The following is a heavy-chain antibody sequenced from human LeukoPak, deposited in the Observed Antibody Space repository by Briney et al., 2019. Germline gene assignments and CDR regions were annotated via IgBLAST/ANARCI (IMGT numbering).Heavy chain of an antibody. Sequence: ASVKVSCKASGYTFTSYAMHWVRQAPGQRLEWMGWINAGNGNTKYSQKFQGRVTITRDTSASTAYMELSSLRSEDTAVYYCARALDHEGYYYYGMDVWGQGTTVTVSS. CDR3: ARALDHEGYYYYGMDV. D-gene: IGHD1-14*01. J-gene: IGHJ6*02. CDR2: INAGNGNT. CDR1: GYTFTSYA. V-gene: IGHV1-3*01.